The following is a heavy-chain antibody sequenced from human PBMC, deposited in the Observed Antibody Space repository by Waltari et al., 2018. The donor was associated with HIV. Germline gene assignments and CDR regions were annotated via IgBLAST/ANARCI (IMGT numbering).Heavy chain of an antibody. J-gene: IGHJ6*02. CDR3: ARHRGPGTTGTTSYYYYYGMDV. V-gene: IGHV4-39*01. D-gene: IGHD1-1*01. CDR1: GGSISSSSYY. Sequence: QLQLQESGPGLVKPSETLSLTCTVSGGSISSSSYYWGWIRQPPGKGLEWIGSIYYMAGAYSTPALKSRVTISVDTSKNQFYLKLSFVTAADTAVYYCARHRGPGTTGTTSYYYYYGMDVWGQGTTVTVSS. CDR2: IYYMAGA.